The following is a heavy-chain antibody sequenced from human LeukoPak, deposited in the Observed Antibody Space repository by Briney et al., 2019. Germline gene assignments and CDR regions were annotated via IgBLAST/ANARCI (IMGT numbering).Heavy chain of an antibody. CDR3: ARLPTYGDYPAGY. CDR1: GGTFSSYA. J-gene: IGHJ4*02. Sequence: SVKVSCKASGGTFSSYAISWVRQAPGQGLEWMGGIIPIFGTANYAQKFQGRVTITADESTSTAYMELSSLRSEDTAVYYCARLPTYGDYPAGYWGQGTLVTVS. CDR2: IIPIFGTA. D-gene: IGHD4-17*01. V-gene: IGHV1-69*13.